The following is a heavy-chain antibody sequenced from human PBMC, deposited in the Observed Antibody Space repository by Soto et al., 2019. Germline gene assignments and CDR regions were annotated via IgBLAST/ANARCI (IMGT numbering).Heavy chain of an antibody. CDR1: GFTFNNYW. CDR2: INGDGSNT. Sequence: EVQLVESGGGLVQPGGSLRLSCAASGFTFNNYWLHWVRQAPGKGLVWVSRINGDGSNTHYADSVTGRFTISRDNAKNTVYLQMNSLRAEDTAVYYCARGARGLYYMDVLGKGTTVTVSS. CDR3: ARGARGLYYMDV. J-gene: IGHJ6*03. V-gene: IGHV3-74*01.